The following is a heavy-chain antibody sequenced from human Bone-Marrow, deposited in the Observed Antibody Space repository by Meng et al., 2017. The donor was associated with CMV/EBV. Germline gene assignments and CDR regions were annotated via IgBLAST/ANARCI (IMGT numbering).Heavy chain of an antibody. CDR1: GYTFTTYW. V-gene: IGHV5-51*01. CDR3: ASSFGVDPNWFDP. J-gene: IGHJ5*02. CDR2: IYPGDSDT. Sequence: GESLKISCQASGYTFTTYWIGWVRQMPGKGLEWMGIIYPGDSDTRYSPSFQGQVTISADKSISTAYLQWSSLKASDTAMYYCASSFGVDPNWFDPWGQGTLVTVSS. D-gene: IGHD3-3*01.